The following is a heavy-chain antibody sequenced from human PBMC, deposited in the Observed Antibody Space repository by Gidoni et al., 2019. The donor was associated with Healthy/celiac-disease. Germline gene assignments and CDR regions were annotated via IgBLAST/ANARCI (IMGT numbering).Heavy chain of an antibody. V-gene: IGHV3-73*02. CDR1: GFTFGGSA. CDR3: TTSGGSCYFSCYYYYGMDV. Sequence: EVLLVESGGGLVQPEGSLKLPCAASGFTFGGSAMRCVSQVSGKGRGWVGSIRRKANGYATAYAASVKGRCTISRDDSKNTAYLQMNSLKTEDTAVYYCTTSGGSCYFSCYYYYGMDVWGQGTTVTVSS. J-gene: IGHJ6*02. CDR2: IRRKANGYAT. D-gene: IGHD2-15*01.